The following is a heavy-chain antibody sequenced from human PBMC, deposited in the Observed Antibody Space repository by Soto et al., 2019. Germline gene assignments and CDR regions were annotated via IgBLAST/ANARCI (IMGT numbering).Heavy chain of an antibody. D-gene: IGHD3-9*01. CDR2: VYYSGST. CDR3: ASLRRVIGRRADILTGFTYYFDY. J-gene: IGHJ4*02. Sequence: QVQLQEAGPGLVKPSETLSLTCTVTGGSISSNYWSWIRQPPGKGLEWIGYVYYSGSTNYNPSLNSRVTISLATSKNQFALKLCSGTAADAAVYSCASLRRVIGRRADILTGFTYYFDYWGQGTLVTVSS. V-gene: IGHV4-59*08. CDR1: GGSISSNY.